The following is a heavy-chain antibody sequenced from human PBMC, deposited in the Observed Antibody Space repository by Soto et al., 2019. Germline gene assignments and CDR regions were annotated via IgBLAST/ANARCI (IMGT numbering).Heavy chain of an antibody. CDR2: INPICGGA. CDR3: ARKYSGDLDYYYGMDV. J-gene: IGHJ6*02. CDR1: GYTFTGYY. D-gene: IGHD1-26*01. Sequence: ASVKVSCKASGYTFTGYYMHCVRQAPGQGLEWMGWINPICGGANYAQKFQGRVTITRDESMSTAYMELSSLRSEDTAVYYCARKYSGDLDYYYGMDVWGQGTTVTVSS. V-gene: IGHV1-2*02.